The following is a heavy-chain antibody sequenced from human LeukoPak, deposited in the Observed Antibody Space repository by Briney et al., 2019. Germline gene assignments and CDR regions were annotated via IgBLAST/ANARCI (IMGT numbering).Heavy chain of an antibody. D-gene: IGHD2-15*01. CDR2: IYYSGST. V-gene: IGHV4-59*08. Sequence: SETLSLTCTVSGGSISSYYWSWIRQPPGKGLEWIGHIYYSGSTNYNPSLKSRVTISVDTSKNQFSLKLSSVTAADTAVYYCARLSGDILFDYWGQGTLVTVSS. J-gene: IGHJ4*02. CDR1: GGSISSYY. CDR3: ARLSGDILFDY.